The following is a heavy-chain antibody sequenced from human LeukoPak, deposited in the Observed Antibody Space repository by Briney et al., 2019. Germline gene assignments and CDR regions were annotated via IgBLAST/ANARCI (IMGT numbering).Heavy chain of an antibody. J-gene: IGHJ6*03. D-gene: IGHD3-10*01. CDR1: GFTFSSYW. CDR2: IKQDGSEK. CDR3: ARTEVITMVRGVIADYYYMDV. Sequence: GGSLRLSCAASGFTFSSYWMSWVRQAPGKGLEWVANIKQDGSEKYYVDSVKGRFTISRDNAKNSLYLQMNSLRAEDTAVYYCARTEVITMVRGVIADYYYMDVWGKGTMVTVSS. V-gene: IGHV3-7*01.